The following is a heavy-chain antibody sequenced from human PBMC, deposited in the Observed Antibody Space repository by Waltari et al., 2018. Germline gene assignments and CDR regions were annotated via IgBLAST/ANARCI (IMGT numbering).Heavy chain of an antibody. V-gene: IGHV3-48*03. Sequence: EVQLVESGGGLVNPGGSLRLSCAASGFTFRSFEMHWVRQAPGNVRECVGYISNGGGTVNYADSEQGRFIISRDNVKNSLDLQMDSLAAEDTAVYYCAILPAYSSAWSADYWGRGTRVTVSS. D-gene: IGHD6-19*01. CDR3: AILPAYSSAWSADY. CDR2: ISNGGGTV. J-gene: IGHJ4*02. CDR1: GFTFRSFE.